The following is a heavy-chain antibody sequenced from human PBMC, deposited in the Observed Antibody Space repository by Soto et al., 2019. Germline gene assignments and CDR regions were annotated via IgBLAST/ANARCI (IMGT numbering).Heavy chain of an antibody. CDR1: GYTFTNYG. CDR2: IGTYNGKT. J-gene: IGHJ6*02. CDR3: AREDIVVVPAALRYYGMDV. Sequence: QVQLVQSGAEVKKPGASVKVSCKASGYTFTNYGISWVRQAPGQGLEWMGWIGTYNGKTNYAQKVQGRVTMTTDTSTSTAYMELRSLGSDDTAVYYCAREDIVVVPAALRYYGMDVWGQGTTVTVSS. D-gene: IGHD2-2*01. V-gene: IGHV1-18*01.